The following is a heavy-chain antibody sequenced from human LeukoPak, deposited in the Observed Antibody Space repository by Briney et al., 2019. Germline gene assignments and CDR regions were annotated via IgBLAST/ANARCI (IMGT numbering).Heavy chain of an antibody. J-gene: IGHJ4*02. D-gene: IGHD5-24*01. Sequence: TGGSLRLSCAASGFTVSSNYMSWVRQAPGKGMEWVAYISPNGDNIHYADSVKGRFTISRDNAKNSLFLQLTSLRAEDTAVYYCVTESGWLFDFWGQGTLVTVSS. CDR2: ISPNGDNI. CDR3: VTESGWLFDF. V-gene: IGHV3-11*04. CDR1: GFTVSSNY.